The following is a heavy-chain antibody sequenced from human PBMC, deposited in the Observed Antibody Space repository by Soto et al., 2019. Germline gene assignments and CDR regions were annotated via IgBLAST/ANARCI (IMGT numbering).Heavy chain of an antibody. D-gene: IGHD6-19*01. CDR1: GFTFSSYA. V-gene: IGHV3-30-3*01. CDR2: ISYDGSNK. J-gene: IGHJ4*02. CDR3: AGGGSGRYFDY. Sequence: PGGSLRLSCAASGFTFSSYAMHWVRQAPGKGLEWVAVISYDGSNKYYADSVKGRFTISRDNSKNTLDLQMNSLRAEDTAVYYCAGGGSGRYFDYWGKGTPVTVSS.